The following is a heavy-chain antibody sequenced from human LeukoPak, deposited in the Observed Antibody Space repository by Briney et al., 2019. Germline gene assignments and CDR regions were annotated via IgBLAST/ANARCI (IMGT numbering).Heavy chain of an antibody. CDR1: GGSVSNNTYY. Sequence: SETLSLTCTVSGGSVSNNTYYWSWIRQPPGKGLEWIGYIYYSGSTNYNPSLKSRVTISVDTSKNQFSLKLSSVTAADTAVYYCARGPGSSSWKNVAFYFQHWGQGTLVTVSS. CDR2: IYYSGST. CDR3: ARGPGSSSWKNVAFYFQH. D-gene: IGHD6-13*01. V-gene: IGHV4-61*01. J-gene: IGHJ1*01.